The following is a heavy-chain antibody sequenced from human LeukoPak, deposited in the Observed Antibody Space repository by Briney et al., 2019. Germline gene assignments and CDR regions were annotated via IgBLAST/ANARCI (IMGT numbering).Heavy chain of an antibody. CDR3: ARLWRNY. J-gene: IGHJ4*02. V-gene: IGHV4-34*01. CDR1: GGSFSGYY. CDR2: INHSGST. D-gene: IGHD3-16*01. Sequence: KPSETLSLTCAVYGGSFSGYYWSWIRQPPGKGLEWIGEINHSGSTNYNPSLKSRVTISVDTSKNQFSLKLSSVTAADTAVYYCARLWRNYWGQGTLVTVSS.